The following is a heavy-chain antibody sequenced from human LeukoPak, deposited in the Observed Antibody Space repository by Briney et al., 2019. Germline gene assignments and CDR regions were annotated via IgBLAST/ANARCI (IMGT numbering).Heavy chain of an antibody. CDR2: IYYSGST. J-gene: IGHJ4*02. Sequence: MPSETLSLTCTGSGFSISSYCRSWIRQPPGKGLEWIGYIYYSGSTNPNPSHKSHVPISVDTSKNQSSLKPSSVTAADTAVYYCARRNGYSGSQGHFDYWGQGTLVTVSS. CDR1: GFSISSYC. V-gene: IGHV4-59*08. D-gene: IGHD1-26*01. CDR3: ARRNGYSGSQGHFDY.